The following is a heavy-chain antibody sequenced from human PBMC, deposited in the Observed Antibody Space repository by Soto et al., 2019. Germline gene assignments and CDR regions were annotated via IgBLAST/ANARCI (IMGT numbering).Heavy chain of an antibody. CDR1: GGSISSYY. D-gene: IGHD3-10*01. CDR2: IYYSGST. V-gene: IGHV4-59*01. J-gene: IGHJ5*02. Sequence: PSETLSLTCTVSGGSISSYYWSWIRQPPGKGLEWIGYIYYSGSTNYNPSLKSRVTISVDTSKNQFSLKLSSVTAADTAVYYCATSMVRGVNNWFDPWGQGTLVTVSS. CDR3: ATSMVRGVNNWFDP.